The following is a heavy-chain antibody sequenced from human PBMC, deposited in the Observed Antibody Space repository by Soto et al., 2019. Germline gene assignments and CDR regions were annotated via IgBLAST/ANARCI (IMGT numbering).Heavy chain of an antibody. CDR3: ARGSWLPQTSNFAY. D-gene: IGHD3-22*01. V-gene: IGHV4-34*01. CDR2: INHSGST. CDR1: GGVVSGCY. Sequence: SLTGAVGGGVVSGCYWSWIRQPPGKGLEWIGEINHSGSTNYNPSLKSRVTISVDTSKNQFSLKLSSVTAADTAVYYCARGSWLPQTSNFAYRGQGTLVPVSS. J-gene: IGHJ4*02.